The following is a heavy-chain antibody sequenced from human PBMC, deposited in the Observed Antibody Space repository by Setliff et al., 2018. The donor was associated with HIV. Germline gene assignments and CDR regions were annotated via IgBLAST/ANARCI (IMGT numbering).Heavy chain of an antibody. CDR2: IWYDGSNK. D-gene: IGHD3-10*01. CDR1: GFTFSSYG. J-gene: IGHJ4*02. V-gene: IGHV3-33*06. Sequence: GGSLRLSCAASGFTFSSYGMNWVRQAPGKGLEWVALIWYDGSNKYYGDSVKGRFTISRDNSKNTLFLQMNSLRAEDTAVYYCAKAVGLQWFGGYFDHWGQGTPVTVSS. CDR3: AKAVGLQWFGGYFDH.